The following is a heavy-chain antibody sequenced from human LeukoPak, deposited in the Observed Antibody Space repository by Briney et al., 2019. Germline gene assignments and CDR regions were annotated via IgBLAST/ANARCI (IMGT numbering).Heavy chain of an antibody. CDR1: GGSISSYY. J-gene: IGHJ3*02. Sequence: SETLSLTCTVSGGSISSYYWSWIRQPPGKGLEWIAYIYYRGTTNYNPSLKTRVTVSVDTSKNQVSLKLNSVTAADAAVYYCARGQDSSGPYASFDIWGQGTVVTVSS. V-gene: IGHV4-59*01. D-gene: IGHD3-22*01. CDR2: IYYRGTT. CDR3: ARGQDSSGPYASFDI.